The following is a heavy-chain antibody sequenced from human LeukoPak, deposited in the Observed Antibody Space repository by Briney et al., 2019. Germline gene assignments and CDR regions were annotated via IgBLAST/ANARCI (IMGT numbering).Heavy chain of an antibody. CDR3: ASPQRGYCSGGSCYPNYDAFDI. CDR2: INPNSGGT. J-gene: IGHJ3*02. V-gene: IGHV1-2*02. Sequence: GPVKVSCKASGGTFSSYAISWVRQAPGQGLEWMGWINPNSGGTNYAQKFQGRVTMTRDTSISTAYMELSRLRSDDTAVYYCASPQRGYCSGGSCYPNYDAFDIWGQGTMVTVSS. D-gene: IGHD2-15*01. CDR1: GGTFSSYA.